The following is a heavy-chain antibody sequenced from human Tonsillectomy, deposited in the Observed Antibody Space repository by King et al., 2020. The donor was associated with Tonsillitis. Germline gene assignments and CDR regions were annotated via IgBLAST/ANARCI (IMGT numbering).Heavy chain of an antibody. CDR1: GGSISSSSYY. J-gene: IGHJ4*02. V-gene: IGHV4-39*07. CDR3: ASPGAQWLACDY. D-gene: IGHD6-19*01. Sequence: QLQESGPGLVKPSETLSLTCTVSGGSISSSSYYWDWIRQPPGKGLEWIGNIYYSGSTYYNPSLKSRVTISVDTSKNQFSLKLSSVTAADTAVYYCASPGAQWLACDYWGQGTLVTVSS. CDR2: IYYSGST.